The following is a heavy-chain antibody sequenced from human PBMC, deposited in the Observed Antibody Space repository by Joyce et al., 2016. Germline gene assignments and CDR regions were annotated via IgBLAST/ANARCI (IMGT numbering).Heavy chain of an antibody. CDR1: GFTFTTYT. J-gene: IGHJ4*02. Sequence: EVQLVESGGGLVKLGGSLRLSCAASGFTFTTYTMNWVRQAPGKVLKWVSTVSSRSSDIFYADSIKGRFTISRDNANNSLYLQMNNLRVEDTAIYYCARDLRHPDGYWGQGTLVTVSS. CDR2: VSSRSSDI. D-gene: IGHD5-24*01. V-gene: IGHV3-21*01. CDR3: ARDLRHPDGY.